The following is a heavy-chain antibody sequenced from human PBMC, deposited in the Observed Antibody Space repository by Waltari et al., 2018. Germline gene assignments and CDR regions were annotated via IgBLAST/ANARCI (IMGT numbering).Heavy chain of an antibody. CDR3: AKDKITIFGVVIIPDFDY. V-gene: IGHV3-23*01. CDR2: ISGSGGST. J-gene: IGHJ4*02. Sequence: EVQLLESGGGLVQPGGSLRLSCAASGFTFSSYAMSWVRQPPGKGLEWVSAISGSGGSTYYADSVKGRFTISRDNSKNTLYLQMNSLRAEDTAVYYCAKDKITIFGVVIIPDFDYWGQGTLVTVSS. CDR1: GFTFSSYA. D-gene: IGHD3-3*01.